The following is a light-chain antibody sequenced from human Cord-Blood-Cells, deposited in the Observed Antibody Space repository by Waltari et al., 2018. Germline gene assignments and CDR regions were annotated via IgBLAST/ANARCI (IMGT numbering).Light chain of an antibody. V-gene: IGLV2-23*01. Sequence: SALTQPASVPGSPGQSIAISCTGTSSAVGSYNLVSWYQQHPGKAPKRMIYEGSKRPSGVSNRFAGSKSGNTASLTISGLQAEDEADYYCCSYAGSSTVFGGGTKLTVL. CDR3: CSYAGSSTV. CDR1: SSAVGSYNL. CDR2: EGS. J-gene: IGLJ3*02.